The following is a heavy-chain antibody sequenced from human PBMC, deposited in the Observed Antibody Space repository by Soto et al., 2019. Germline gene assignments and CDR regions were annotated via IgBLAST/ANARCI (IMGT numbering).Heavy chain of an antibody. D-gene: IGHD3-9*01. CDR3: ARAGALYYDILTGYRPAYYYYMDV. CDR1: GDSVSSNSAA. V-gene: IGHV6-1*01. Sequence: SQTLSLTCAISGDSVSSNSAAWNWIRQSPSRGLEWLGRTYYRSKWYNDYAVSVKSRITINPDTSKNQFSLQLNSVTPEDTAVYYCARAGALYYDILTGYRPAYYYYMDVWGKGTTVTVSS. CDR2: TYYRSKWYN. J-gene: IGHJ6*03.